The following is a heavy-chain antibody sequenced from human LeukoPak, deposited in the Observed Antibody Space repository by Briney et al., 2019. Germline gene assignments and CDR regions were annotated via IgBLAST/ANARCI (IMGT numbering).Heavy chain of an antibody. V-gene: IGHV4-59*01. CDR3: ARGGYGDYLRYYYYYYMDV. J-gene: IGHJ6*03. Sequence: SETLSLTCTVSGGSISSYYWSWIRQPPGKGLEWIGYIYYSGSTNYNPSLKSRVTISVDTSKNQFSLKLSSVTAADTAVYYCARGGYGDYLRYYYYYYMDVWGKGTTVTVSS. CDR1: GGSISSYY. D-gene: IGHD4-17*01. CDR2: IYYSGST.